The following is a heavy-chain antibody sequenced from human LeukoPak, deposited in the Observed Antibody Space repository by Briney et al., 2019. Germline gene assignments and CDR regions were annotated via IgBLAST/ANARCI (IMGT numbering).Heavy chain of an antibody. J-gene: IGHJ4*02. V-gene: IGHV4-59*01. CDR2: IYYSGST. Sequence: SETLSLTCTVSGASISSYCWSWIRQPPGKGLEWIGYIYYSGSTNYNPSLKSRVTISVDTSKNQFSLKLSSVTAADTAVYYCARGAFYDYVDYWGQGTLVTVSS. D-gene: IGHD2/OR15-2a*01. CDR3: ARGAFYDYVDY. CDR1: GASISSYC.